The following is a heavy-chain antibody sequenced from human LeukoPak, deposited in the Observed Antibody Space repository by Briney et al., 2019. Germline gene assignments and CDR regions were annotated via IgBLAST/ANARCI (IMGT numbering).Heavy chain of an antibody. Sequence: SQTLSLTCAISGDNVSSNSAVWNWIRQSPSRGLEWLGRTCYRSKWYNDYAVSVKSRITINPDTSKNQFSLKLSSVTAADTAVYYCARVKGPLIDYWGQGTLVTVSS. CDR3: ARVKGPLIDY. CDR2: TCYRSKWYN. CDR1: GDNVSSNSAV. J-gene: IGHJ4*02. V-gene: IGHV6-1*01.